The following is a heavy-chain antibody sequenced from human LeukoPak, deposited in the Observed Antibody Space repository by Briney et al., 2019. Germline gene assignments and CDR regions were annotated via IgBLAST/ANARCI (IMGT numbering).Heavy chain of an antibody. D-gene: IGHD3-3*01. CDR3: ARDFLEWLPYS. Sequence: GGSLRLSCAASGFSFSYYSMHWVRQAPGKGLEWVSSITSGSNYMYYADSVKGRFTISRDNARNSLYLQMNSLRAEDTAVYYCARDFLEWLPYSWGQGTLVTVSS. CDR2: ITSGSNYM. V-gene: IGHV3-21*01. J-gene: IGHJ4*02. CDR1: GFSFSYYS.